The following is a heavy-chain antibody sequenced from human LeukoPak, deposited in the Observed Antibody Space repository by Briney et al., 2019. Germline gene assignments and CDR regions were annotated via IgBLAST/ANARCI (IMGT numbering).Heavy chain of an antibody. J-gene: IGHJ6*02. CDR3: ASFQSSGSPYYYYYGMDV. D-gene: IGHD6-19*01. Sequence: PGGSLRLSCAASGFTVSSNYMSWVRQAPGKGLEWVSVIYSGGSTYYADSVKGRFTISRDNSKNTLYLQMNSLRAEDTAVYYCASFQSSGSPYYYYYGMDVWGQGTTVTVSS. V-gene: IGHV3-66*01. CDR2: IYSGGST. CDR1: GFTVSSNY.